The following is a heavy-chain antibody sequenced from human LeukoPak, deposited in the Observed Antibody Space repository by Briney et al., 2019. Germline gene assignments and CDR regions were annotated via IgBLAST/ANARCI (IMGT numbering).Heavy chain of an antibody. CDR2: ISSNGGST. D-gene: IGHD4-17*01. V-gene: IGHV3-64D*06. J-gene: IGHJ6*04. CDR3: VKNIDYDYYYYGMDV. Sequence: PGGSLRLSCSASGFTLSSYAMHWVRQAPGKGLEYVSAISSNGGSTYYADSVKGRFTISRDNSKNTLYLQMSSLRAEDTAVYYCVKNIDYDYYYYGMDVWGKGTTVTVSS. CDR1: GFTLSSYA.